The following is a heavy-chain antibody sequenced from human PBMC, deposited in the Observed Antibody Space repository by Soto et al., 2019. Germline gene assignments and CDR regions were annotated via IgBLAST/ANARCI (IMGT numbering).Heavy chain of an antibody. CDR2: ISAYNGNI. CDR3: ARSGSCWNLRAFAS. CDR1: SYTFPNYG. J-gene: IGHJ4*02. V-gene: IGHV1-18*01. Sequence: ASETVPCRASSYTFPNYGMRWVRQAPGQGLEWLGLISAYNGNINYAQNFRGRVTMTTDTSTSSAYLGVRSLRSDDTAVYYCARSGSCWNLRAFASWGQGTLVTVSS. D-gene: IGHD2-15*01.